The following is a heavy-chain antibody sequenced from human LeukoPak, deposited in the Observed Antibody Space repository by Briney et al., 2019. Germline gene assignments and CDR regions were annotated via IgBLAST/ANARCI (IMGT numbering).Heavy chain of an antibody. D-gene: IGHD3-16*02. CDR3: ARRTRDVWGSYRPFDP. CDR2: INHSGST. Sequence: SETLSLICAVYGGSFSGYYWSWIRQPPGKALEWIGEINHSGSTNYNPSLKSRVTISVDTSKNQFSLKLSSVTAADTAVYYCARRTRDVWGSYRPFDPWGQGTLVTVSS. V-gene: IGHV4-34*01. CDR1: GGSFSGYY. J-gene: IGHJ5*02.